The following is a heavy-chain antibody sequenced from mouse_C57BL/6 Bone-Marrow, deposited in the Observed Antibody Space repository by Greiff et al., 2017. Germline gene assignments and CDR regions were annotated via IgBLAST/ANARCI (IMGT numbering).Heavy chain of an antibody. CDR1: GFTFSDYG. V-gene: IGHV5-17*01. CDR3: AKDGMDY. J-gene: IGHJ4*01. Sequence: EVKLQQSGGGFVKPGGSLKLSCAASGFTFSDYGMHWVRQGPEQGLEWVAYISSGSSTLYYADTVKGLFTISRDNANNTLFLQMTRLKSEDAAMYYCAKDGMDYWGQGTSVTVSS. CDR2: ISSGSSTL.